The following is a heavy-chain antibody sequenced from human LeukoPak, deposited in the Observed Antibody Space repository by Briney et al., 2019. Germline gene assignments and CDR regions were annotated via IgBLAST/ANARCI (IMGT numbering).Heavy chain of an antibody. D-gene: IGHD6-13*01. V-gene: IGHV3-64*01. CDR3: ARGPLVHSMDV. CDR1: GFTFSSYA. CDR2: ISSNGGST. J-gene: IGHJ6*04. Sequence: AGGSLRLSCAASGFTFSSYAMHWVRQAPGKGLEYVSAISSNGGSTYYASSVKGRFTISRDNSKNTLYLQMGSLRAEDMAVYYCARGPLVHSMDVWGKGTTVTVSS.